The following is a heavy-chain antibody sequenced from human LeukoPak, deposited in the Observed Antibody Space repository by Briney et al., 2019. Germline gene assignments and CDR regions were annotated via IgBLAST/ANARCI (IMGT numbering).Heavy chain of an antibody. J-gene: IGHJ6*03. CDR3: ARDHFTMVRGSNYMDV. CDR2: IYYSGST. V-gene: IGHV4-59*01. D-gene: IGHD3-10*01. Sequence: PSETLSLTCTVSAGSISSYNWSWIPPRPGQGREWIGNIYYSGSTNYNPSLKSRVTISVDTSKNQFSLKLSSVTAADTAVYYCARDHFTMVRGSNYMDVWGKGTTVTVSS. CDR1: AGSISSYN.